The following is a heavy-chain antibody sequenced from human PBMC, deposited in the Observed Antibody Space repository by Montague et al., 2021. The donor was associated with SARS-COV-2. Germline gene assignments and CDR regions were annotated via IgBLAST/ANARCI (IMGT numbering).Heavy chain of an antibody. D-gene: IGHD2-21*01. CDR2: ISSSGGGSTK. Sequence: SLRLSCAASGSIFSSYEMNLVRQAPGKGLEWISYISSSGGGSTKXYTDSVKGRFTISRDNAKNSLYLQMNSLRVEDTAIYYCARDRDWDDWCGMDVWGQGTTVTVSS. V-gene: IGHV3-48*03. J-gene: IGHJ6*02. CDR1: GSIFSSYE. CDR3: ARDRDWDDWCGMDV.